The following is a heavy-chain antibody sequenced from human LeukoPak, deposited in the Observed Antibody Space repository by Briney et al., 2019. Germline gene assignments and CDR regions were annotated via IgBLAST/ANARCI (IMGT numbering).Heavy chain of an antibody. D-gene: IGHD3-16*01. J-gene: IGHJ4*02. CDR3: ARLGARSGDYVHY. V-gene: IGHV4-39*01. CDR1: GGSISTYY. CDR2: IYYSGST. Sequence: SETLSLTCTVSGGSISTYYWGWIRQPPGKGLEWIGSIYYSGSTYYNPSLKSRVTISVDTSKNQFSLKLSSVTAADTAVYYCARLGARSGDYVHYWGQGTLVTVSS.